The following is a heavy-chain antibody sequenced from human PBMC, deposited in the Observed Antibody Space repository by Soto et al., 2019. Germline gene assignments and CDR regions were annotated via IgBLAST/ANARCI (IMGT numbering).Heavy chain of an antibody. CDR3: ASPQRGNGFDI. J-gene: IGHJ3*02. CDR2: IYHSGST. D-gene: IGHD6-13*01. Sequence: SETLSLTCAVCGGSISSSIWWSWVRQPPGKGLEWIGEIYHSGSTNYNPSLKSRVTISVDKSKNQFTLKLSSVTAADTAVYYCASPQRGNGFDIWGQGTMVT. V-gene: IGHV4-4*02. CDR1: GGSISSSIW.